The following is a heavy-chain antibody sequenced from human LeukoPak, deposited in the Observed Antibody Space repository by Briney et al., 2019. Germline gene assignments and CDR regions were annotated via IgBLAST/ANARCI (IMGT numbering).Heavy chain of an antibody. CDR3: ALNLVATINFDY. CDR1: GYTFTGYY. Sequence: ASVKVSCKASGYTFTGYYMHWVRQAPGQGLEWMGWINPNSGGTNYAQKFQGRVTMTRDTSISTAHMELSRLRSDDTAVYYCALNLVATINFDYWGQGTLVTVSS. D-gene: IGHD5-12*01. J-gene: IGHJ4*02. V-gene: IGHV1-2*02. CDR2: INPNSGGT.